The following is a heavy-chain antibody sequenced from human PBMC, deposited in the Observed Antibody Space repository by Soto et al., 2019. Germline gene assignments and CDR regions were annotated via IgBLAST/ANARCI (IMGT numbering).Heavy chain of an antibody. Sequence: QVQLQESVPGLVKPSQTLSLTCTVSGDSIGTGGYYWDWIRQHPGKGPEWIGYIHYSGNTYYNPSLKSRLAISLDSSKTQFSLHLSSVTAADTAVYYCATNHDDISSRTPLLFDSCGQGTLVTVSS. CDR3: ATNHDDISSRTPLLFDS. D-gene: IGHD2-2*01. J-gene: IGHJ4*02. CDR2: IHYSGNT. CDR1: GDSIGTGGYY. V-gene: IGHV4-31*03.